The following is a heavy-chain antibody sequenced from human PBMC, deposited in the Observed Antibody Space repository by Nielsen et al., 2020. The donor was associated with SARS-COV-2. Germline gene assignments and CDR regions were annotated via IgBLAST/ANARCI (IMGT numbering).Heavy chain of an antibody. D-gene: IGHD2-2*01. V-gene: IGHV3-20*01. CDR2: INWNGGST. Sequence: GGSLRLSCAASGFTFDDYGMSWVRQTPGKVLEWVAGINWNGGSTGYADSVKGRFTTSRDNAKNSLYLQMNSLRAEDTALYHCARAVWGYCSSTSCYFDYWGQGTLVTVSS. CDR1: GFTFDDYG. J-gene: IGHJ4*02. CDR3: ARAVWGYCSSTSCYFDY.